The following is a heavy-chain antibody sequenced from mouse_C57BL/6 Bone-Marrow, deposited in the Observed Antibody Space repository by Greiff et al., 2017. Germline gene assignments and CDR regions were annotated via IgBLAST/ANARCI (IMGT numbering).Heavy chain of an antibody. V-gene: IGHV3-6*01. Sequence: DVKLQESGPGLVKPSQSLSLTCSVTGYSITSGYYWNWIRQFPGNKLEWMGYISYDGSNNYNPSLKNRISITRDTSKNQFFLKLNSVTTEDTATYYCARARSSDFYAMDYWGQGTSVTVSS. CDR1: GYSITSGYY. CDR2: ISYDGSN. CDR3: ARARSSDFYAMDY. D-gene: IGHD3-2*02. J-gene: IGHJ4*01.